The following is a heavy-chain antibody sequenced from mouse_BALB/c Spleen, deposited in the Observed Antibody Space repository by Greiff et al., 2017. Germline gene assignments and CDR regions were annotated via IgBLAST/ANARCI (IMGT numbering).Heavy chain of an antibody. J-gene: IGHJ2*01. Sequence: EVKLVESGGGLVQPGGSRKLSCAASGFTFSSFGMHWVRQAPEKGLEWVAYISSGSSTIYYADTVKGRFTISRDNPKNTLFLQMTSLRSEDTAMYYCARGGETGTGYFDYWGQGTTLTVSS. CDR3: ARGGETGTGYFDY. D-gene: IGHD4-1*01. CDR2: ISSGSSTI. V-gene: IGHV5-17*02. CDR1: GFTFSSFG.